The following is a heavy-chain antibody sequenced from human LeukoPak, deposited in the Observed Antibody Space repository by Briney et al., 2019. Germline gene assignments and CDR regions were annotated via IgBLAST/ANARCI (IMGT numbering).Heavy chain of an antibody. J-gene: IGHJ4*02. CDR1: GGSFSGYY. CDR3: ARHHYDSSGYYFVDY. Sequence: PSETLSLTCAVYGGSFSGYYWSWIRQPPGKGLEWIGEINHSGSTNYNPSLKSRVTISVDTSKNQFSLKLSAVTAADTAVYYCARHHYDSSGYYFVDYWGQETLVTVSS. CDR2: INHSGST. V-gene: IGHV4-34*01. D-gene: IGHD3-22*01.